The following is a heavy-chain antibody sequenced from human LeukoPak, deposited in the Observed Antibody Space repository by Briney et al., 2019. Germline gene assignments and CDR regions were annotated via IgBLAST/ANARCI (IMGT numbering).Heavy chain of an antibody. J-gene: IGHJ4*02. V-gene: IGHV3-21*01. CDR1: GFTFSSYS. D-gene: IGHD2-21*01. Sequence: PGGSLRLSCAASGFTFSSYSMNWVRQAPGKGLEWVSSISSSSSYIYYADSVKGRFTISRDNAKNSLYLQMNSLRAEDTAVYYCARQVLLQDTGFDYWGQGTLVTVSS. CDR3: ARQVLLQDTGFDY. CDR2: ISSSSSYI.